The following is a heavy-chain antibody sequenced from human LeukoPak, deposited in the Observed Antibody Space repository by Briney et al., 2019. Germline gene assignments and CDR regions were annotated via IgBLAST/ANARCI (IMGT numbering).Heavy chain of an antibody. V-gene: IGHV3-13*01. CDR3: ARVSGVTTGFDY. Sequence: GGSLRLSCAASGFTLSSYDMHWVRHAPGKGLEWVSAICTAGDTYYPGSVKGRFTISRENAKNSLYLQMNSLRAGDTAVYYCARVSGVTTGFDYWGQGTLVTASS. J-gene: IGHJ4*02. CDR1: GFTLSSYD. CDR2: ICTAGDT. D-gene: IGHD4-17*01.